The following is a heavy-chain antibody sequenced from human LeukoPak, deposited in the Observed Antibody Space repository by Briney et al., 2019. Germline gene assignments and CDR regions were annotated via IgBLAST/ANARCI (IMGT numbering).Heavy chain of an antibody. CDR2: IIPIFGTA. Sequence: SVKVSCKASGGTFSSYAISWVRQAPGQGLEWMGGIIPIFGTANYAQKFQGRVTITADESTSTAYMELSSLRSEDTAAYYCARDQEQQLVPDYYYYGMDVWGQGTTVTVSS. CDR1: GGTFSSYA. V-gene: IGHV1-69*01. D-gene: IGHD6-13*01. J-gene: IGHJ6*02. CDR3: ARDQEQQLVPDYYYYGMDV.